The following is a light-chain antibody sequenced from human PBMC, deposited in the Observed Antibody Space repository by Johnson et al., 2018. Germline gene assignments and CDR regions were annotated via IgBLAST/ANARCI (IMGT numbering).Light chain of an antibody. CDR1: SSNIANNY. CDR3: GTWDSSLSAPGYV. Sequence: QSVLTQPPSVSAAPGQKVTISCSGSSSNIANNYVSWYQQLPGTAPKLLIYDNNKRPSGIPDRFSGSKSGTSATLGITGLQTGDEADYYCGTWDSSLSAPGYVFGTGTKVTVL. CDR2: DNN. V-gene: IGLV1-51*01. J-gene: IGLJ1*01.